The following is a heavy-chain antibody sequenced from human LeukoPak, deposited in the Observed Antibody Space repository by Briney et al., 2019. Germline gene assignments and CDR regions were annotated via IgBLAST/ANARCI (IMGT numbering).Heavy chain of an antibody. CDR2: IKQDGSDR. CDR3: AKLYCGVGICYSYYMDV. Sequence: PGGSLRLSCTASGLTFSNYWMIWVRQVLGKGLQWVADIKQDGSDRFYVDSVKGRFTISRDNAKNSVYLQMNSLRAEDTAVYYCAKLYCGVGICYSYYMDVWGKGTTVTVSS. CDR1: GLTFSNYW. V-gene: IGHV3-7*01. D-gene: IGHD2-21*01. J-gene: IGHJ6*03.